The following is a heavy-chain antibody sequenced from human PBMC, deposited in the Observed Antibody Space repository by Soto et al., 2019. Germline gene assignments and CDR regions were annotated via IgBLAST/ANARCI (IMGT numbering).Heavy chain of an antibody. V-gene: IGHV1-2*04. CDR2: INPNSGGT. D-gene: IGHD4-17*01. J-gene: IGHJ6*02. Sequence: ASGKVSCPASGYTFTDYYMHWVRQAPGQGLEWMGWINPNSGGTNYAQKFQGWVTMTRDTSISTAYMELSRLRSDDTAVYYCARVYGDYNYGMDVWGQGTTVTVSS. CDR3: ARVYGDYNYGMDV. CDR1: GYTFTDYY.